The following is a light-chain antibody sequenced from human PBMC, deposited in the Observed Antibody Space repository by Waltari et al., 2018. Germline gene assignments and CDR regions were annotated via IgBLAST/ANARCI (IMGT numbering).Light chain of an antibody. Sequence: QAVLTQPSSLSASPGASARLTCPLRSGLNVYTYRIYWYQQKPGSPPQLLLKYKSDSDKQQGSGVPSRFSGSKDASANAGILLISGLQSEDEADYYCLIWHSSAWVFGGGTKLTVL. CDR1: SGLNVYTYR. CDR2: YKSDSDK. V-gene: IGLV5-45*03. J-gene: IGLJ3*02. CDR3: LIWHSSAWV.